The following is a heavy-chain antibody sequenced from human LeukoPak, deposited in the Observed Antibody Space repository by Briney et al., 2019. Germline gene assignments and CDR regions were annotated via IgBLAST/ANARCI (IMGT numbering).Heavy chain of an antibody. J-gene: IGHJ3*02. Sequence: ASVKVSCKASGYTFTNYYMYWVRQAPGQGLEWMGIINPSGGSTSYAQKFQGRVTMTRDTSTTTVYMELRSLRSEDTAVYYCARDSSGYAFDIWGPGTMVTVSS. CDR2: INPSGGST. D-gene: IGHD3-22*01. V-gene: IGHV1-46*01. CDR1: GYTFTNYY. CDR3: ARDSSGYAFDI.